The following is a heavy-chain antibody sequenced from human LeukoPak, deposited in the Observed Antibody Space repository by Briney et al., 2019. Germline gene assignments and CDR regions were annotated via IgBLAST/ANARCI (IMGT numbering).Heavy chain of an antibody. CDR1: GYTFTSYG. J-gene: IGHJ4*02. V-gene: IGHV1-18*01. CDR2: ISPSNGNT. D-gene: IGHD2-15*01. CDR3: ASVDLYSNNCYYFT. Sequence: GASVKVSCKASGYTFTSYGISWVRQAPGQGLEWVGWISPSNGNTNYAQKLQGRVTMTTDTSTSTAYMEVASLKSDDTAVYYCASVDLYSNNCYYFTWGQGTLVTVSS.